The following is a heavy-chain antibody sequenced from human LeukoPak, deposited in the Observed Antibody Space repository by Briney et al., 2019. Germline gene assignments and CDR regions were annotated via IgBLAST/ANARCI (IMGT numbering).Heavy chain of an antibody. CDR2: ISGSGGST. J-gene: IGHJ4*02. V-gene: IGHV3-23*01. D-gene: IGHD1-26*01. CDR3: AKAVRGSYHFDY. Sequence: TGGSLRLSCAASGFTFSSYAMSWVRQAPGKGLEWVSAISGSGGSTYYADSVKGRFTISRDNSKNTLFLQMNSLRAEDTAVYYCAKAVRGSYHFDYWGQGSLVTVSS. CDR1: GFTFSSYA.